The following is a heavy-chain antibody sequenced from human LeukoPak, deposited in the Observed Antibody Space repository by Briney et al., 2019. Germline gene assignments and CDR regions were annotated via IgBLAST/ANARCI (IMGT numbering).Heavy chain of an antibody. D-gene: IGHD3-22*01. CDR2: ISSSSSYI. CDR3: ARDLHRVAYDSSGYYPY. CDR1: RFTFSSSA. Sequence: GGSLRLSCAASRFTFSSSAMNWVRQAPGKGLEWVSSISSSSSYIYYADSVKGRFTISRDNAKNSLYLQMNSLRAEDTAVYYCARDLHRVAYDSSGYYPYWGQGTLVTVSS. J-gene: IGHJ4*02. V-gene: IGHV3-21*01.